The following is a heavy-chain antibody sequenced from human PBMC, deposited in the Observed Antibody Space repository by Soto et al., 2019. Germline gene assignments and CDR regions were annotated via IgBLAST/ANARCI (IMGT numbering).Heavy chain of an antibody. CDR3: ARGGLYDLWSGLFD. CDR2: MHDSGTT. J-gene: IGHJ4*02. D-gene: IGHD3-3*01. V-gene: IGHV4-30-4*01. CDR1: GASVTSGYYY. Sequence: PSETLSLTCSVSGASVTSGYYYWNWIRQTPGTGLEWLGYMHDSGTTSYNPSLKSRVTISRDTSKNQFSLKLTSVSAADTAVYFCARGGLYDLWSGLFDWGQGIRVTVSS.